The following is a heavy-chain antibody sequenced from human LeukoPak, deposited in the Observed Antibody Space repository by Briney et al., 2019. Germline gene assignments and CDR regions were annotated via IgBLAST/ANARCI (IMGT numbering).Heavy chain of an antibody. CDR2: INPNSGGT. CDR3: ARDGESSSSGFDY. V-gene: IGHV1-2*04. J-gene: IGHJ4*02. D-gene: IGHD6-6*01. Sequence: GPVKVSCKASGYTFTGYYMHWVPQAPGQGLEWMGWINPNSGGTNYAQKFQGWVTMTRDTSISTAYMELSRLRSDDTAVYYCARDGESSSSGFDYWGQGTLVTVSS. CDR1: GYTFTGYY.